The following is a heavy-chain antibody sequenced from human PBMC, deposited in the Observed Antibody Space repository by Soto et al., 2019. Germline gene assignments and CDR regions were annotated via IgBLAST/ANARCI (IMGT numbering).Heavy chain of an antibody. CDR2: ISSDGSNE. V-gene: IGHV3-30*18. CDR1: GFTFSTYD. D-gene: IGHD6-25*01. J-gene: IGHJ4*02. CDR3: AKDLGDSSADDGADY. Sequence: QVQLVESGGGVVQPGRSLRLFCAASGFTFSTYDMHWVRQAPGKGLEWVAVISSDGSNEYYADSVKGRFTISRDNSKNTLYVQMNSLRAEDTAVYYCAKDLGDSSADDGADYWGQGTLVTVSS.